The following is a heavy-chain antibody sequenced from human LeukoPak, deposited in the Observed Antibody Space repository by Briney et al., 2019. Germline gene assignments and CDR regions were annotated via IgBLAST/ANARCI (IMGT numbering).Heavy chain of an antibody. J-gene: IGHJ4*02. V-gene: IGHV4-39*07. CDR1: GGSISSSSYY. D-gene: IGHD3-10*01. Sequence: PSETLSLTCTVSGGSISSSSYYWGWIRQPPGKGLEWIGSIYYSGSTYYNPSLKSRVTISVDTSKNQFSLKLSSVTAADTAVYYCARGNKDGSGSYYNRIFDYWGQGTLVTVSS. CDR3: ARGNKDGSGSYYNRIFDY. CDR2: IYYSGST.